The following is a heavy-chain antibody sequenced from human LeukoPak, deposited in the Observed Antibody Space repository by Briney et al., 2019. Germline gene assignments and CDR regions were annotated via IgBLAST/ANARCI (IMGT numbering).Heavy chain of an antibody. CDR3: AKGYGSGSYLIDY. V-gene: IGHV3-20*04. J-gene: IGHJ4*02. D-gene: IGHD3-10*01. Sequence: GGSLRLSCAASGFTFDDYDMSWVRQAPGKGLEWVSGINWNGGSTGYADSVKGRFTISRDNARNSLYLQMNSLRAEDTALYYCAKGYGSGSYLIDYWGQGTLVTVSS. CDR1: GFTFDDYD. CDR2: INWNGGST.